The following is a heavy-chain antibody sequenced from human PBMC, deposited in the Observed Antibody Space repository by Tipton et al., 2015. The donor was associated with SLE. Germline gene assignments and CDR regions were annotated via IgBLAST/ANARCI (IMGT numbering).Heavy chain of an antibody. V-gene: IGHV4-61*05. Sequence: TLSLTCTVSGGSISSSSYYWTWIRQPPGKGLEWIGYIYYSGSTNYNPSLKSRVTISVDTSKNQFSLKLTSVTAADTAVYYCARRMVQGGDALDIWGLGTLVTVSS. CDR1: GGSISSSSYY. CDR2: IYYSGST. D-gene: IGHD3-10*01. J-gene: IGHJ3*02. CDR3: ARRMVQGGDALDI.